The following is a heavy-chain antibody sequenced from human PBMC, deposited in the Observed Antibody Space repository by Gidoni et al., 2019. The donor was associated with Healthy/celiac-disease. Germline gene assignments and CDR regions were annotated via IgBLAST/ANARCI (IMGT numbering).Heavy chain of an antibody. V-gene: IGHV3-7*04. CDR2: IKKDGSEK. D-gene: IGHD4-17*01. J-gene: IGHJ6*02. Sequence: EVQLVESGGGLVQPGWSLRLSCAASGFTFISYWRSWVRQAPGKGLEWVANIKKDGSEKYYVDSVKGRFTISRDNAKNSLYLQMNSLRAEDTAVYYCARDAYGDDYYYYGMDVWGQGTTVTVSS. CDR1: GFTFISYW. CDR3: ARDAYGDDYYYYGMDV.